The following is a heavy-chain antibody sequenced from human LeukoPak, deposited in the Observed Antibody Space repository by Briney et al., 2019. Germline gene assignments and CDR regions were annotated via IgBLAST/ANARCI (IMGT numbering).Heavy chain of an antibody. V-gene: IGHV1-24*01. CDR2: FYPEDGET. D-gene: IGHD3-22*01. CDR3: ATEVNYYDSSGYPYHFDY. J-gene: IGHJ4*02. CDR1: GNTLIELS. Sequence: ASVKVSCKVSGNTLIELSIHWVRQAPGKGLEWVGGFYPEDGETIYAQKFQGRVTMTEDTSTDTAYMELRSLRSEDTAVYYCATEVNYYDSSGYPYHFDYWGQGALVTLSS.